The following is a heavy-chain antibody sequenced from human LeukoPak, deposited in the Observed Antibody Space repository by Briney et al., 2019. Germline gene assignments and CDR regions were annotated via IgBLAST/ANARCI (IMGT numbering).Heavy chain of an antibody. CDR3: ARDVTFGAFDI. V-gene: IGHV4-59*01. CDR2: IYYSGST. Sequence: SETLSLTCTVSSGSISSYYWSWIRQPPGKGLEWIGYIYYSGSTNYNPSLKSRVTISVDTSKNHFSLKLSSVTAADTAVYYCARDVTFGAFDIWGQGTMVTVSS. D-gene: IGHD1-14*01. CDR1: SGSISSYY. J-gene: IGHJ3*02.